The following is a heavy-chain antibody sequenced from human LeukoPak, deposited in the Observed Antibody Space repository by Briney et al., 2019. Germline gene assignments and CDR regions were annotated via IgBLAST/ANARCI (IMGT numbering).Heavy chain of an antibody. V-gene: IGHV3-11*04. D-gene: IGHD6-6*01. Sequence: GGSLRLSCAASGFTFSDHYMSWIRQAPGKGLEWVSYISSSGSTIYYADPVKGRFTISRDNAKNSLYLQMNSLRAEDTAVYYCEKGRYSSSPYFDYWGQGTLVTVSS. J-gene: IGHJ4*02. CDR2: ISSSGSTI. CDR1: GFTFSDHY. CDR3: EKGRYSSSPYFDY.